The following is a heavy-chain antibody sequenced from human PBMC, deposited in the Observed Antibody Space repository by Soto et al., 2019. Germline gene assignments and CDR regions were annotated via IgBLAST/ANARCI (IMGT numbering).Heavy chain of an antibody. J-gene: IGHJ5*02. CDR3: ARDVDKVVDYDILTGHDPNWFDP. V-gene: IGHV3-7*01. CDR2: IKQDGSEK. CDR1: GFTFSSYW. D-gene: IGHD3-9*01. Sequence: PGGSLRLSCAASGFTFSSYWMSWVRQAPGKGLEWVANIKQDGSEKYYVDSVKGRFTISRDNAKNSLYLQMNSLRAEDTAVYYCARDVDKVVDYDILTGHDPNWFDPWGQGTLVTVSS.